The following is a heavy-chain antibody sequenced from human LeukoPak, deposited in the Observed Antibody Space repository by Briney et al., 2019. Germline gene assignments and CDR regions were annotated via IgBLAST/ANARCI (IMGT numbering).Heavy chain of an antibody. V-gene: IGHV3-66*01. CDR1: GFTVGSNY. J-gene: IGHJ4*02. CDR3: ARIRTTVADY. D-gene: IGHD4-23*01. CDR2: IYSGGST. Sequence: GGSLRLSCAASGFTVGSNYMIWVRQAPGKGLEWVSVIYSGGSTYYADSVKGRFTISRDNSKNTLYLQMSSLRAEDTAVYYCARIRTTVADYWGQGTLVTVSS.